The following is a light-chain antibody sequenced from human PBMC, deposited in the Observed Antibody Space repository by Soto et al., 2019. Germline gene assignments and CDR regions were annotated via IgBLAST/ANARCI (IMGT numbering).Light chain of an antibody. CDR1: EDISSY. Sequence: DIQLTQSPSFLSASVGDRVSITCRASEDISSYLAWYQRKPGKAPKVLIHGASTLQSGVPSSFSGSGSGTEFTLTISSLQPEDFASYYCQQVKRSPLTFGGGTKVDIK. V-gene: IGKV1-9*01. J-gene: IGKJ4*01. CDR3: QQVKRSPLT. CDR2: GAS.